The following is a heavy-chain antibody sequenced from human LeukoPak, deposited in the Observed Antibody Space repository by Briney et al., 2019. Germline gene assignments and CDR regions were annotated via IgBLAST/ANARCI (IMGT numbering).Heavy chain of an antibody. D-gene: IGHD2-2*02. CDR2: IYYSGST. J-gene: IGHJ4*02. V-gene: IGHV4-30-4*08. Sequence: SQTLSLTCTVSGVSISSGDYYWSWIRQPPGKGLEWIGYIYYSGSTYYNPSLKSRVTISVDTSKNQFSLKLSSVTAADTAVYYCARGGGRDIVVVPAAISRHYYFDYWGQGTLVTVSS. CDR3: ARGGGRDIVVVPAAISRHYYFDY. CDR1: GVSISSGDYY.